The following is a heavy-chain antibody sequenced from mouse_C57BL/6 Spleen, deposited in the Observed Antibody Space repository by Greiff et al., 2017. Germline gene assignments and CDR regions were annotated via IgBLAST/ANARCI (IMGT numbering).Heavy chain of an antibody. CDR2: IDPSDSYT. V-gene: IGHV1-50*01. Sequence: VQLQQPGAELVKPGASVKLSCKASGYTFTSYWMQWVKQRPGQGLEWIGEIDPSDSYTNYNQKFKGKATLTVDPSSSTAYMQLSSLTSEDSAVYYCARHRSYYDYFDVWGTGTTVTVSS. J-gene: IGHJ1*03. D-gene: IGHD2-4*01. CDR1: GYTFTSYW. CDR3: ARHRSYYDYFDV.